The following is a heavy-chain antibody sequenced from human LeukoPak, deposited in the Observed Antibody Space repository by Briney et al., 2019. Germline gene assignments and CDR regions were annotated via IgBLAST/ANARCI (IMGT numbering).Heavy chain of an antibody. CDR1: GFTFSNYW. CDR2: INQDGSEK. D-gene: IGHD5-18*01. Sequence: GGSLRLSCAASGFTFSNYWMGWVGRAPGRGPEGGANINQDGSEKYYVDSVKGRFTISRDNAKNSLYLQMNSLRAEDTAVYYCAGTKGRGYSYAPWGQGTLVTVSS. CDR3: AGTKGRGYSYAP. V-gene: IGHV3-7*01. J-gene: IGHJ5*02.